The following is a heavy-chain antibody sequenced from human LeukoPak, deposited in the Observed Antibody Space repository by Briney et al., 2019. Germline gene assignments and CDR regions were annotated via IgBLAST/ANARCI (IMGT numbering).Heavy chain of an antibody. CDR3: ASKLLAVAGFDY. CDR1: GGTFSSYA. Sequence: SVKVSCKASGGTFSSYAISWVRQAPGQGLEWMGGIIPIFGTANYAQKFQGRVTITTDESTSTAYMELSSLRSEDTAVYYCASKLLAVAGFDYWGQGTLVTVSS. J-gene: IGHJ4*02. V-gene: IGHV1-69*05. D-gene: IGHD6-19*01. CDR2: IIPIFGTA.